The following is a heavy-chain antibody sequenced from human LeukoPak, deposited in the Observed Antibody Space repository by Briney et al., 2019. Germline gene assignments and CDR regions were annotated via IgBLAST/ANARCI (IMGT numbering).Heavy chain of an antibody. CDR1: GDSISSSTYY. D-gene: IGHD3-10*01. V-gene: IGHV4-39*01. CDR2: IYYSGST. J-gene: IGHJ4*02. Sequence: PSETLSLTCTVSGDSISSSTYYWGWIRQPPGKGLEYIGSIYYSGSTYYNPSLKSRVTISVDTSKNQFSLSLSSVTAADAAVDYCARLRIGEPFDYWGQGTLVTVSS. CDR3: ARLRIGEPFDY.